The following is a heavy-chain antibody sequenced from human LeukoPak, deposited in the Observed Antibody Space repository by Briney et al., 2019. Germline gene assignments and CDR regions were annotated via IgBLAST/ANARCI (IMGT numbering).Heavy chain of an antibody. Sequence: SQTLSLTCTVSGGSISSGDYYWSWIRQPPGKGLEWIGEINHSGSTNYNPSLESRVTISVDTSKNQFSLKLSSVTAADTAVYYCARYTIFGVVSFDPWGQGTLVTVSS. D-gene: IGHD3-3*01. CDR1: GGSISSGDYY. J-gene: IGHJ5*02. CDR3: ARYTIFGVVSFDP. V-gene: IGHV4-30-4*08. CDR2: INHSGST.